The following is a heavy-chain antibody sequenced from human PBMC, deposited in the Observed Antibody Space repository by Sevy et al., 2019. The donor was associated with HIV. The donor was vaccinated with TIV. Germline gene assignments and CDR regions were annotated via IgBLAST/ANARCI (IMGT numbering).Heavy chain of an antibody. CDR1: GFTFSKYS. CDR2: LSFGCGEI. V-gene: IGHV3-23*01. Sequence: GESLKISCAASGFTFSKYSMSWVRQPPRKGLEWVSTLSFGCGEINYADSVKGRFTISRDNSKSSVYLQMNNLRPEDTAVYYCAREGCTKPHDYWGQGTLVTVSS. D-gene: IGHD2-8*01. CDR3: AREGCTKPHDY. J-gene: IGHJ4*02.